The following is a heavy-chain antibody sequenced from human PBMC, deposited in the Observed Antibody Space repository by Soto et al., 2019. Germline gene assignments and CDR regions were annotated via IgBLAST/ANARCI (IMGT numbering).Heavy chain of an antibody. Sequence: SETLSLTCTVSGGSISSGGYYWSWIRQHPGKGLEWIGYIYYSGSTYYNPSLKSRVTISVDTSKNQFSLKLSSVTAADTAVYYCATDRVGATAGMDVWGQGTTVTVSS. CDR2: IYYSGST. CDR1: GGSISSGGYY. J-gene: IGHJ6*02. CDR3: ATDRVGATAGMDV. D-gene: IGHD1-26*01. V-gene: IGHV4-31*03.